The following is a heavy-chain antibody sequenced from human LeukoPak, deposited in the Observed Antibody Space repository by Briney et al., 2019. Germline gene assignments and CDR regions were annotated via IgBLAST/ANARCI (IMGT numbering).Heavy chain of an antibody. J-gene: IGHJ6*02. CDR1: GFPFSSYW. CDR2: IKQDGSKK. CDR3: AGLKGMGV. V-gene: IGHV3-7*03. Sequence: GGSLRLSCVASGFPFSSYWMTWVRLAPGKGLEWVANIKQDGSKKSYVDSVKGRFTISRDNSKNTLHLQMNSLRAEDTAVYYCAGLKGMGVWGQGTTVTVSS.